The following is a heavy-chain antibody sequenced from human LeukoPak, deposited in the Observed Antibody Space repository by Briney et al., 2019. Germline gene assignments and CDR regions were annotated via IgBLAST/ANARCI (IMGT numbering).Heavy chain of an antibody. CDR2: IYYSGST. CDR1: GGSISSYY. V-gene: IGHV4-59*01. CDR3: ARTTRGDSGYGD. D-gene: IGHD5-12*01. Sequence: SETLSLTCTVSGGSISSYYWSWIRQPPGKGLEWIGYIYYSGSTNYNPSRKSRVTISVDTSKNQFSLKLSSVTAADTAVYYCARTTRGDSGYGDWGQGTLVTVSS. J-gene: IGHJ4*02.